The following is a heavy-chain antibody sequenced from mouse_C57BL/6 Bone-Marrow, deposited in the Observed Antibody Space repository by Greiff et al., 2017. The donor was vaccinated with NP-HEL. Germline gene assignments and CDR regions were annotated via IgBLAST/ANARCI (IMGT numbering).Heavy chain of an antibody. J-gene: IGHJ4*01. Sequence: VQLQQSGAELVKPGASVKLSCKASGYTFTEYTIHWVKQRSGQGLEWIGWFYPGSGSIKYNEKFKDKATLTGDKSSSTVYMELSRLTSEASAVYVCARHVGNSLAMGDWGQGTSVTVSS. V-gene: IGHV1-62-2*01. CDR2: FYPGSGSI. CDR3: ARHVGNSLAMGD. D-gene: IGHD2-1*01. CDR1: GYTFTEYT.